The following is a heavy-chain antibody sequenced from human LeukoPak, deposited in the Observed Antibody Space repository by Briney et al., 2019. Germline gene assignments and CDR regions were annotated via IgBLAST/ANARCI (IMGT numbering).Heavy chain of an antibody. D-gene: IGHD3/OR15-3a*01. CDR1: GFTFTNYN. Sequence: ASVKVSCKASGFTFTNYNLHWVRQAPGQRLEWMGIINPSGGSTNYAQNFQGRVTMTRDTSTSTVYMELSSLRSDDTAVYYCARDLGLGSSYYYYYMDVWGKGTTVTVSS. CDR2: INPSGGST. V-gene: IGHV1-46*01. CDR3: ARDLGLGSSYYYYYMDV. J-gene: IGHJ6*03.